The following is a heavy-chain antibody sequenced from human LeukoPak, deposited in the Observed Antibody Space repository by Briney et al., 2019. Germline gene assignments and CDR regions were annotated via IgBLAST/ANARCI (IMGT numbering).Heavy chain of an antibody. V-gene: IGHV4-31*03. CDR2: IYYSGST. CDR1: GGFISSGGYY. J-gene: IGHJ6*02. Sequence: SETLSLTCTVSGGFISSGGYYWSWIRQHPGKGLEWIGYIYYSGSTYYNPSLKSRVTISVDTSKNQFSLKLSSVTAADTAVYYCARDPLMVRGGNYYYYGTDVWGQGTTVTVSS. CDR3: ARDPLMVRGGNYYYYGTDV. D-gene: IGHD3-10*01.